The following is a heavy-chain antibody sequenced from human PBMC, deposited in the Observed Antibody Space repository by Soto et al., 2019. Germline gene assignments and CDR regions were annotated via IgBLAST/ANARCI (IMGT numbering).Heavy chain of an antibody. Sequence: QVQLVESGGGVVQPGRSLRLSCTASGFSLSTYGMHWVRQAPGKGLEWVAVIWNDGSDKYHADSVKVRFTVSRDNSKNTLYLQMNSLRVDDTAVYYCARALGTGTGYYVLPLYYYGLDVWGQGSTVTVSS. J-gene: IGHJ6*02. CDR2: IWNDGSDK. CDR1: GFSLSTYG. V-gene: IGHV3-33*01. D-gene: IGHD3-9*01. CDR3: ARALGTGTGYYVLPLYYYGLDV.